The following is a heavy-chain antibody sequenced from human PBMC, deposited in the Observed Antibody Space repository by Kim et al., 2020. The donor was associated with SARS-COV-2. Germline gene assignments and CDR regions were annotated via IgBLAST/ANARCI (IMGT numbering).Heavy chain of an antibody. D-gene: IGHD3-10*01. CDR3: ARDPTSRAFDP. J-gene: IGHJ5*02. V-gene: IGHV4-38-2*02. CDR2: IYHSGST. CDR1: GYSISSGYY. Sequence: SETLSLTCTVSGYSISSGYYWGWIRQPPGNGLEWIGSIYHSGSTYYNPSLKSRVTISVDTSKNQFSLKLSSVTAADTAVYYCARDPTSRAFDPWGQGTLVTVSS.